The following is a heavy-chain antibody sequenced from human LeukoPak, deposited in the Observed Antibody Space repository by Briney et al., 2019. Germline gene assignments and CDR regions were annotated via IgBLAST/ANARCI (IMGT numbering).Heavy chain of an antibody. V-gene: IGHV3-23*01. CDR3: VKEHDLWHEEGNWFDT. J-gene: IGHJ5*02. CDR1: GFNFNTYT. Sequence: GGSLRLSCTTSGFNFNTYTMSWVRQSPGKGLEWVSAINDDTPYYTDSVKGRFTVSRDKSKDTLYLQLSRLRAEDTAMYYCVKEHDLWHEEGNWFDTWGQGVLVTVSS. D-gene: IGHD3-3*01. CDR2: INDDTP.